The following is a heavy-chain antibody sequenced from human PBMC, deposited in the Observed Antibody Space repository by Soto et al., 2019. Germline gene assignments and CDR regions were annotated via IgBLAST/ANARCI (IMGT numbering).Heavy chain of an antibody. CDR3: AKDRVSEHNNGWPQGS. J-gene: IGHJ4*02. Sequence: PGGSLRLSCAASGFTFSSYWMHWVRQAPGKGLVWVSRINSDGSSTSYADSVKGRFTISRDNAKNTLYLQMNSLRAEDTAVYYCAKDRVSEHNNGWPQGSWGQGTQVTVSS. CDR2: INSDGSST. CDR1: GFTFSSYW. V-gene: IGHV3-74*01. D-gene: IGHD6-19*01.